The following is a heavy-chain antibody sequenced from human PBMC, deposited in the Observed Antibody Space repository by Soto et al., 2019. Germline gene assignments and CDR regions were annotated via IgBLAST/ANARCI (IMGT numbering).Heavy chain of an antibody. Sequence: QVQPVQSGAEAKKPGASVKMSCKASGYTFTTYAIHWVRQAPGQSLEWMGWINGGNGDTKYSHNFQRRVTLTTDTPANTAYMELSGLRSEDTSIYYCAREISGGYDVCDYWGQGTLVTVSS. V-gene: IGHV1-3*01. CDR1: GYTFTTYA. CDR3: AREISGGYDVCDY. J-gene: IGHJ4*02. D-gene: IGHD5-12*01. CDR2: INGGNGDT.